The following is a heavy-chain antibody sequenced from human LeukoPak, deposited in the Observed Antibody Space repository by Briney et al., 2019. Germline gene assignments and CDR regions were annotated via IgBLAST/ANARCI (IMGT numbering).Heavy chain of an antibody. CDR3: ARDLGSYDFWSGYPHNWFDP. CDR1: GGSISSYY. V-gene: IGHV4-4*07. CDR2: IYTSGST. J-gene: IGHJ5*02. D-gene: IGHD3-3*01. Sequence: PSETLSLTCTVSGGSISSYYWSWIRQPAGKGLEWIGRIYTSGSTNYNPSIKSRVTISVDTSKNQFSLKLSSVTAADTAVYYCARDLGSYDFWSGYPHNWFDPWGQGTLVTVSS.